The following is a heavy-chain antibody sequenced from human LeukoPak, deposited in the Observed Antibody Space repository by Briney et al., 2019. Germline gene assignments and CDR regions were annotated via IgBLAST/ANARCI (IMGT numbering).Heavy chain of an antibody. CDR3: AKAAAAPGFDF. D-gene: IGHD6-13*01. CDR1: GFTSSSYA. CDR2: VSGSGDRM. V-gene: IGHV3-23*01. Sequence: GGSLRLSCAASGFTSSSYALNWVRKAPGKGLEWVATVSGSGDRMYHADSVKGRFTISRDNSKNTIYLQMNSLRAEDTALYYCAKAAAAPGFDFWGQGTLVTVSS. J-gene: IGHJ4*02.